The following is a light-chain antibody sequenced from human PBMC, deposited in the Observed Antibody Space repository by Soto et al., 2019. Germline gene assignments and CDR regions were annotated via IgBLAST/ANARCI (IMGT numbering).Light chain of an antibody. CDR3: ASWDDSLNGPV. V-gene: IGLV1-44*01. J-gene: IGLJ2*01. CDR2: TND. CDR1: SSNIGSDT. Sequence: QSVLTQLPSASGTPGQRVTISCSGSSSNIGSDTVNWYQQFPGTAPKLLIYTNDQRPSGVPDRISGSKSGTSASLAISGLQSEDEADYYCASWDDSLNGPVFGGGTKLTVL.